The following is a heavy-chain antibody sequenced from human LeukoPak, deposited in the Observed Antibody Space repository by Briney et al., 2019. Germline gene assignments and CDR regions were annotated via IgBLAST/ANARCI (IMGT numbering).Heavy chain of an antibody. J-gene: IGHJ4*02. D-gene: IGHD2-2*02. V-gene: IGHV4-38-2*02. CDR2: IYHSGST. Sequence: SETLSLTCTVSGYSISSGYYWGWIRQPPGKGLGWIGSIYHSGSTYYNPSLKSRVTISVDTSKNQFSLKLSSVTAADTAVYYCARDTVPAAIVDYWGQGTLVTVSS. CDR3: ARDTVPAAIVDY. CDR1: GYSISSGYY.